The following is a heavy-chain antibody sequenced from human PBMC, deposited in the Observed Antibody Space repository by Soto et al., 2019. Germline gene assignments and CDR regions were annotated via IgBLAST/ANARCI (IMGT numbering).Heavy chain of an antibody. D-gene: IGHD6-6*01. V-gene: IGHV4-4*02. CDR2: IYHSGST. J-gene: IGHJ4*02. CDR1: GGSISSSNW. CDR3: ARESIAAPGPFDY. Sequence: SETLSLTCAVSGGSISSSNWWSWVRQPPGKGLEWIGEIYHSGSTNYNPSLKSRVTISVDKSKNQFSLKLSSVTAADTAVYYCARESIAAPGPFDYWGQGTLVTVSS.